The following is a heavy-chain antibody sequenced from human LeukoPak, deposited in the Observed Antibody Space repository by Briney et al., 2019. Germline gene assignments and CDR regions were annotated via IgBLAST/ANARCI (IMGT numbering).Heavy chain of an antibody. D-gene: IGHD2-21*02. V-gene: IGHV3-33*06. CDR2: IWYDGSNK. J-gene: IGHJ4*02. CDR1: GFTFSSYG. Sequence: GGYLRLSCAASGFTFSSYGMHWVRQAPGKGLEWVAVIWYDGSNKYYADSVKGRFTISRDNSKNTLYLQMNGLRAEDTAVYYCAKESAYCGSDCRSLSDYWGQGTLVTVSS. CDR3: AKESAYCGSDCRSLSDY.